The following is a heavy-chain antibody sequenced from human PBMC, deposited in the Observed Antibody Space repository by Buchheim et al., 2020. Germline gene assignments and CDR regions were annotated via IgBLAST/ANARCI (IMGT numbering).Heavy chain of an antibody. CDR3: ARGPCSGCNCYSEDY. J-gene: IGHJ4*02. CDR2: INTSEST. Sequence: QVQLQESGPGLVKPSQTLSLTCTVSGGSISSGSYYWSWIRQPAGKGLEWIGRINTSESTTYNPSLKSRVTISVDKSKNQFSLELTSVTAADTAVYYCARGPCSGCNCYSEDYWGQGTL. V-gene: IGHV4-61*02. CDR1: GGSISSGSYY. D-gene: IGHD2-15*01.